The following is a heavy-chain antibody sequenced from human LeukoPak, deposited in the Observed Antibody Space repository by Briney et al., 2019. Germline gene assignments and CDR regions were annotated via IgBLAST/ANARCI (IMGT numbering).Heavy chain of an antibody. V-gene: IGHV3-43D*03. CDR3: AKPYYDFWSGPLGY. D-gene: IGHD3-3*01. Sequence: GGSLRLSCAASGFTFDDYTMHWVRQAPGKGLEWVSLISWDGGSTYYADSVKGRFTISRDNSKNSLHLQMNSLRAEDTALYYCAKPYYDFWSGPLGYWGQGTLVTVSS. J-gene: IGHJ4*02. CDR2: ISWDGGST. CDR1: GFTFDDYT.